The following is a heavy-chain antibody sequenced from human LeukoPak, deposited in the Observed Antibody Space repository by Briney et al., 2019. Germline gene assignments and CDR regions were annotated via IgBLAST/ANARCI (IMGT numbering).Heavy chain of an antibody. CDR2: INSDSGGT. CDR3: ARGNIATRRGENWFDP. J-gene: IGHJ5*02. D-gene: IGHD6-6*01. V-gene: IGHV1-2*02. CDR1: GYTFTGDF. Sequence: ASVKVSCKASGYTFTGDFIHWVRQAPGRGREWMGWINSDSGGTNYARKFQGRVTMTRDTSISTAYMELSSLRSDDTAVFYCARGNIATRRGENWFDPWGQGTLVTVSS.